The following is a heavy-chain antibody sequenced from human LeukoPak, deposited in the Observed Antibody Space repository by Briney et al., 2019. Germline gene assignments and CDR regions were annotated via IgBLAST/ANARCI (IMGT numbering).Heavy chain of an antibody. J-gene: IGHJ4*02. Sequence: GGSLRLSCSASGFTFSSYDMHWVRQAPGKGLEYVSAISSNGGSTYYADSVKGRFTISRDNSKNTLYLQMSSLRAEDTAVYYCVKDLGYSGYAFDYWGQGTLVTVSS. CDR1: GFTFSSYD. D-gene: IGHD5-12*01. V-gene: IGHV3-64D*06. CDR3: VKDLGYSGYAFDY. CDR2: ISSNGGST.